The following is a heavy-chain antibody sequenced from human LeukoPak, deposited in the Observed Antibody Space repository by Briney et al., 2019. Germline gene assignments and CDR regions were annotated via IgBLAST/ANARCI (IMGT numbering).Heavy chain of an antibody. CDR3: ARYYYDNSGSIYAFDI. D-gene: IGHD3-22*01. J-gene: IGHJ3*02. Sequence: PSETLSLTCTVSGGSISSSSYYWGWIRQPPGKGLEWIGEINHSGSTNYNPSLKSRVTVSVDTSKNQFSLKLSSVTSADTAVYYCARYYYDNSGSIYAFDIWGQGTMVTVSS. CDR2: INHSGST. CDR1: GGSISSSSYY. V-gene: IGHV4-39*07.